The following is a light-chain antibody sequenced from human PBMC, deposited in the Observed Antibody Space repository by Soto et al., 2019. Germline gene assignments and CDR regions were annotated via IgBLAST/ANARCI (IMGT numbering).Light chain of an antibody. CDR2: GAS. CDR1: QSIINW. CDR3: QQYDSFSGT. J-gene: IGKJ1*01. Sequence: DVQMTQSPSTLPASVGGRVTITCRASQSIINWLAWYQQKPGKAPKLLIYGASSLESGVPSRFSGSGSGTEFTLTITNLQPDDFATYYCQQYDSFSGTFGQGTRWIS. V-gene: IGKV1-5*01.